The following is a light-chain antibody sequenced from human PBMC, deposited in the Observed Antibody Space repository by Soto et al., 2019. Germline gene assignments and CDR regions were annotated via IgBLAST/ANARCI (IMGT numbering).Light chain of an antibody. CDR2: GAS. V-gene: IGKV3-15*01. CDR3: QQYNNWPRT. Sequence: EIVMTQSPATVSVSPGERATLSCSASQSVSSSYLAWYQQTPGQAPRLLIYGASTRATGIPARFSGSGSGTEFTLTISSLQSEDFAVYYCQQYNNWPRTFGQGTKVDIK. J-gene: IGKJ1*01. CDR1: QSVSSSY.